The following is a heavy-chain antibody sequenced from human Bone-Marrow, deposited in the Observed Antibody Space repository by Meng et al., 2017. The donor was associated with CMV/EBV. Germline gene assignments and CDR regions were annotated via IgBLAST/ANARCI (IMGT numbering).Heavy chain of an antibody. CDR3: AKDLSGYSYGYYYGMDV. Sequence: LSLTCAASGFTFSSYAMHWVRQAPGKGLEWVAVISYDGSNKYYADSVKGRFTISRDNSKNTLYLQMNSLRAEDTAVYYCAKDLSGYSYGYYYGMDVWGQGTTVTVSS. J-gene: IGHJ6*02. D-gene: IGHD5-18*01. CDR2: ISYDGSNK. V-gene: IGHV3-30*04. CDR1: GFTFSSYA.